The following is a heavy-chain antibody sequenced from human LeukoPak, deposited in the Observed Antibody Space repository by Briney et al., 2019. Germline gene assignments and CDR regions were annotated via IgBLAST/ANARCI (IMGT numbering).Heavy chain of an antibody. CDR2: IKHDESEK. V-gene: IGHV3-7*01. J-gene: IGHJ3*02. CDR1: GFAFGSSW. CDR3: ARLRDGFCSGTSCRGAFDI. D-gene: IGHD2-2*03. Sequence: GGSLRLSCAASGFAFGSSWMSWVRQAPGKGLEWVANIKHDESEKYYLDSVKGRFTISRDNAKNSLFLQMYSLRAEDTAVYYCARLRDGFCSGTSCRGAFDIWGQGTVVTVSS.